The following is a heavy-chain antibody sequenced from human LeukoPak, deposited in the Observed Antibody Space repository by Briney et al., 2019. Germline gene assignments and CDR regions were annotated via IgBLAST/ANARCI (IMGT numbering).Heavy chain of an antibody. CDR2: INHSGST. CDR3: ARPYDFWSGYYLAY. Sequence: SETLSLTCAVYGGSFSAYYWSWIRQPPGKGLEWIGEINHSGSTNYNPSLKSRVTISVDTSKNQFSLKLSSVTAADTAVYYCARPYDFWSGYYLAYWGRGTLVTVSS. J-gene: IGHJ4*02. D-gene: IGHD3-3*01. V-gene: IGHV4-34*01. CDR1: GGSFSAYY.